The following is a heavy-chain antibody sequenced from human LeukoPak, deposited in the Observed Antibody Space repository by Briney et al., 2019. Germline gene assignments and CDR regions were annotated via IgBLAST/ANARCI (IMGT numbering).Heavy chain of an antibody. J-gene: IGHJ6*02. CDR2: MNPNSGNT. Sequence: ASVKVSCKASRYTFSNYDINWVRRATGQGLEWMGWMNPNSGNTGYAQKFQGRVTMTRNTSISTAYMELSSLRSEDTAVYYCARVDYYYGMDVWGQGTTVTVSS. V-gene: IGHV1-8*01. CDR3: ARVDYYYGMDV. CDR1: RYTFSNYD.